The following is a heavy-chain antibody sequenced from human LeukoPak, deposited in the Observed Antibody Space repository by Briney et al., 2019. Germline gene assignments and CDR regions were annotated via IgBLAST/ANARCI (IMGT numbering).Heavy chain of an antibody. CDR2: IYSGGSI. D-gene: IGHD2-15*01. Sequence: GGSLRLSCAASGFTVSSNYMSWVRQAPGKGLEWVSVIYSGGSIYYADSVKGRFTISRDNPKNTLYLQMNSLRAEDTAVYYCASQVVVVAAYNDAFDIWGQGTMVTVSS. J-gene: IGHJ3*02. CDR3: ASQVVVVAAYNDAFDI. V-gene: IGHV3-53*01. CDR1: GFTVSSNY.